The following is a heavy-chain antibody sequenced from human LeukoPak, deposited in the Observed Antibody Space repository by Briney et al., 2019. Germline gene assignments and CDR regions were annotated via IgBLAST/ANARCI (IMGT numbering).Heavy chain of an antibody. CDR2: FDPEDGET. J-gene: IGHJ4*02. CDR3: ATVEGYDSSGYLYY. Sequence: ASVNVSCKVSGYTLTELSMHWVRQAPGKGLEWMGGFDPEDGETIYAQKFQGRVTMTEDTSTDTAYMELSSLRSEDTAVYYCATVEGYDSSGYLYYWGQGTLVTVSS. V-gene: IGHV1-24*01. D-gene: IGHD3-22*01. CDR1: GYTLTELS.